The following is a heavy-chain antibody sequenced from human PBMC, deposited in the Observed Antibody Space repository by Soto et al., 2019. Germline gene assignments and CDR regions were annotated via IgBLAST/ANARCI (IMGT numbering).Heavy chain of an antibody. D-gene: IGHD6-19*01. V-gene: IGHV1-24*01. Sequence: ASVKVSCKVSGYTRTELSMHWVRQAPGKGLEWMGGFDPEDGETIYAQKFQGRVTMTEDTSTDTAYMELSSLRSEDTAVYYCATDEQWLAYAFDIWGQGTMVTVSS. CDR1: GYTRTELS. CDR3: ATDEQWLAYAFDI. CDR2: FDPEDGET. J-gene: IGHJ3*02.